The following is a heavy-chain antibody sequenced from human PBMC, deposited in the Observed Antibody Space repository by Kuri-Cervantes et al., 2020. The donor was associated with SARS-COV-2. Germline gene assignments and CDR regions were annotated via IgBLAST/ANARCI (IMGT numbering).Heavy chain of an antibody. V-gene: IGHV4-34*01. J-gene: IGHJ6*03. CDR2: INHSGST. Sequence: GSLRLSCAVFSGSFSGYYWSWIRQSPGKGLEWIGKINHSGSTNYNPSLSSRVTISVDMSKNQFSLRLSSVTAADTAMYYCARGREGVVPATILGLGYFLYFSMDVWGKGTSVTVSS. D-gene: IGHD2-2*01. CDR3: ARGREGVVPATILGLGYFLYFSMDV. CDR1: SGSFSGYY.